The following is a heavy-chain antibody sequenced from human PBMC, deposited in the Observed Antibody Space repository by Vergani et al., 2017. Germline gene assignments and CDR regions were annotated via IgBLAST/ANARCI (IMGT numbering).Heavy chain of an antibody. CDR1: GFTFSSYW. V-gene: IGHV3-7*01. Sequence: VQLVESGGGVVQPGRSLRLSCAASGFTFSSYWMSWVRQAPGKGLEWVANIKQDGSEKYYVDSVKGRFTISRDNAKNSLYLQMNSLRVEDTGVYYCARARCIETCYMSNWLDSWGQGTLVTVSS. J-gene: IGHJ5*01. CDR3: ARARCIETCYMSNWLDS. CDR2: IKQDGSEK. D-gene: IGHD3-9*01.